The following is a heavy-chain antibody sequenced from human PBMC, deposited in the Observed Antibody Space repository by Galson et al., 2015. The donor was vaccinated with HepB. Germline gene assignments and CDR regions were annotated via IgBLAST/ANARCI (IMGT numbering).Heavy chain of an antibody. CDR3: ARGTGMLDS. CDR1: GGAINTNNW. CDR2: IYHSGPT. Sequence: SETLSLTCVVSGGAINTNNWWSWVRQSPGGGLEWIGEIYHSGPTSYNPSLKSRVTISIDKSKSLFSLKLDSVTVADTAVYFCARGTGMLDSWGQGILVTVSS. J-gene: IGHJ4*02. D-gene: IGHD2-8*01. V-gene: IGHV4-4*02.